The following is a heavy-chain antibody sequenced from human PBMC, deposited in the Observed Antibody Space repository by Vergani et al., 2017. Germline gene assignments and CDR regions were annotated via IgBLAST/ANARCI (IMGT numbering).Heavy chain of an antibody. CDR2: IDWNDNK. CDR1: GFSILTSEMC. D-gene: IGHD5-12*01. J-gene: IGHJ4*02. V-gene: IGHV2-70*01. Sequence: QVTLRESGPALVKPTQTLTLTCTFSGFSILTSEMCVSWIRQPPGKALEWLALIDWNDNKYFNTSLKTRLTISKDASKNQVVLTMTNMDPVEPATYYCARIRRRGISGYAIFDFWGQGILVTVAS. CDR3: ARIRRRGISGYAIFDF.